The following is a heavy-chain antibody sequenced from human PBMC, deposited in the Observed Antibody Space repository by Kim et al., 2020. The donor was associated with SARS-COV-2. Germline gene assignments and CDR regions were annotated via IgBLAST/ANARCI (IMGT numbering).Heavy chain of an antibody. CDR2: ISASGGSA. D-gene: IGHD2-2*01. J-gene: IGHJ4*02. CDR3: TRDITSSGVYAD. V-gene: IGHV3-23*01. CDR1: GYDFRNFA. Sequence: GGSLRLSCTASGYDFRNFAMTWARQPPGKGLEWVATISASGGSAYYADSVEGRFTISRDNSENKVFLQMSRLRAEDTAFYFCTRDITSSGVYADWGQGTLVGVSS.